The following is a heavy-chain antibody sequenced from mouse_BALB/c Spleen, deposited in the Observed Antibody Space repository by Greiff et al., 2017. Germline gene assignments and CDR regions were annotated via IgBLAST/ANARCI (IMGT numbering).Heavy chain of an antibody. J-gene: IGHJ4*01. CDR3: ARVEYYGSSYAMDD. CDR1: GFTFSSYA. V-gene: IGHV5-6-5*01. CDR2: ISSGGST. D-gene: IGHD1-1*01. Sequence: EVMLVESGGGLVKPGGSLKLSCAASGFTFSSYAMSWVRQTPEKRLEWVASISSGGSTYYPDSVKGRFTISRDNARNILYLQMSSLRSEDTAMYYCARVEYYGSSYAMDDWGQGTSVTVSS.